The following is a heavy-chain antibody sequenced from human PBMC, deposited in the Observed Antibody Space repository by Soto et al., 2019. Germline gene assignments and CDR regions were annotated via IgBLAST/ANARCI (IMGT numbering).Heavy chain of an antibody. D-gene: IGHD4-4*01. CDR3: AKDLWRVTSLGAFDI. V-gene: IGHV3-30*18. CDR1: GFTFSSHG. J-gene: IGHJ3*02. CDR2: ISYDGSNT. Sequence: QVQLVESGGGVVQPGRSLRLSCAASGFTFSSHGMHWVRQAPGKGLEWVAVISYDGSNTYYADSVKGRFTISRDNSKNTLYLQMNSLRAEDTAVYYCAKDLWRVTSLGAFDIWGQGTMVTVSS.